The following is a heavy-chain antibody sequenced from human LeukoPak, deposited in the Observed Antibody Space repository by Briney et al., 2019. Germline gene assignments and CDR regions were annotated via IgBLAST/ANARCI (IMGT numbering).Heavy chain of an antibody. CDR2: IYTSGST. CDR1: GGSISSYY. CDR3: ARVLDYGDYYWFDP. Sequence: SETLSLTCTVSGGSISSYYWSWIRQPAGKGLEWIGRIYTSGSTNYNPSLKSRVTMSVDTSKNQFSLKLSSVTAADTAVYYCARVLDYGDYYWFDPWGQGTLVTVSS. J-gene: IGHJ5*02. V-gene: IGHV4-4*07. D-gene: IGHD4-17*01.